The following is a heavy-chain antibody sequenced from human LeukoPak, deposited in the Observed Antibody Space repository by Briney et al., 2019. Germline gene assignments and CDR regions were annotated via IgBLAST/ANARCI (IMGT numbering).Heavy chain of an antibody. V-gene: IGHV1-8*03. CDR2: LNPRSGNA. D-gene: IGHD2-8*01. Sequence: ASVKVSCKASGYTFISYNINWVRQATGQGLGWMGWLNPRSGNAVYLQKFQGRLTIIRDTSTDTVYMDLSSLTAEDTAVYYCARGIPLGYCTYGVCYPPYYFDFWGQGTLVTASS. CDR3: ARGIPLGYCTYGVCYPPYYFDF. CDR1: GYTFISYN. J-gene: IGHJ4*02.